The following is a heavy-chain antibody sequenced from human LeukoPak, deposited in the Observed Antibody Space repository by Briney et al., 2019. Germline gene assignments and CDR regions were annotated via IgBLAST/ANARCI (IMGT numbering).Heavy chain of an antibody. J-gene: IGHJ3*02. CDR1: GGSFNDYY. Sequence: SETLSLTCAVYGGSFNDYYWGWLRQPPGKGLEWIGEINHSGSTKYNPSMKSRVTISVDTSKNQFSLRLNSVTAADTAIYYCARVGHPTQRRVLSTVTVPTAGAFDIWGQGTMVTVSS. CDR3: ARVGHPTQRRVLSTVTVPTAGAFDI. D-gene: IGHD4-17*01. CDR2: INHSGST. V-gene: IGHV4-34*01.